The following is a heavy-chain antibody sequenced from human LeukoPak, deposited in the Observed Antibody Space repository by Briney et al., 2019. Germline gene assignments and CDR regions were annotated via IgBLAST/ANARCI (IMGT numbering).Heavy chain of an antibody. Sequence: GGSLRLSCAASGFTFSSYAMHWVRQAPGKGLEWVAVISYDGSNKYYADSVKGRFTISRDNSKNTLYLQMNSLRAEDTAVYYCAHSRSGWYGHAFDIWGQGTMVTVSS. CDR3: AHSRSGWYGHAFDI. D-gene: IGHD6-19*01. CDR1: GFTFSSYA. J-gene: IGHJ3*02. CDR2: ISYDGSNK. V-gene: IGHV3-30-3*01.